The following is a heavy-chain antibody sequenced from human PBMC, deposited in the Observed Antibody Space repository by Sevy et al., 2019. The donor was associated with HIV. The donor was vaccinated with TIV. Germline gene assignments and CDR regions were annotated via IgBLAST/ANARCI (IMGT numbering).Heavy chain of an antibody. J-gene: IGHJ4*02. V-gene: IGHV4-59*01. Sequence: SETLSLTCSVSGGSISSYFWTWVRQAPGKGLEWIGNIYFTGNTDYRPSLKSRVTLSLDTSKSQFSLTLKPVTAADTDIYSCARDSTTRPRVLDYWGQGTLVTVSS. CDR2: IYFTGNT. CDR3: ARDSTTRPRVLDY. CDR1: GGSISSYF. D-gene: IGHD1-1*01.